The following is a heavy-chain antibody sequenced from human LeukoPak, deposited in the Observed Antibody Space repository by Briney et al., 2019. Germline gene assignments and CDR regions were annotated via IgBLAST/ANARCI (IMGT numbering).Heavy chain of an antibody. J-gene: IGHJ4*02. CDR1: VGSISSYY. V-gene: IGHV4-59*08. D-gene: IGHD2-15*01. CDR2: IYYSGST. Sequence: PSETLSFTCTVSVGSISSYYWSWIRQPPGKGLEWIGYIYYSGSTNYNPSLKSRVTISVDTSKNQFSLKLSSVTAADTAVYYCARHATADYFDYWGQGTLVTVSS. CDR3: ARHATADYFDY.